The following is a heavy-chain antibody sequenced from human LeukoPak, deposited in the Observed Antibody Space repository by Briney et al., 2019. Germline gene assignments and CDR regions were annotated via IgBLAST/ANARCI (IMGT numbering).Heavy chain of an antibody. CDR2: ISGSGGST. CDR3: AKDRRHYDGSYYYTIDAFDI. J-gene: IGHJ3*02. D-gene: IGHD3-22*01. CDR1: GFTFSSYA. V-gene: IGHV3-23*01. Sequence: GGSLRLSCAASGFTFSSYAMSWLRQAPAKGLEWVSGISGSGGSTYYADSVKGRFTISRDNSKNTLYLQMNSLRVEDTAVYYCAKDRRHYDGSYYYTIDAFDIWGQGTMVTVSS.